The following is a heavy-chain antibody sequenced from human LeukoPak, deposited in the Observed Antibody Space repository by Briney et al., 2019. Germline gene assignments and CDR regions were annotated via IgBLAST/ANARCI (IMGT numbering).Heavy chain of an antibody. Sequence: ASVKVSCKASGYTFADYYMHWVRQAPGQGLDWMGWMNPKIGGTNNVEKFEGRVTMTRDTSMNTAYMELSGLTPDDTAVYYCARRTGDGAFDIWGQGTVVTVSS. CDR3: ARRTGDGAFDI. V-gene: IGHV1-2*02. CDR1: GYTFADYY. J-gene: IGHJ3*02. D-gene: IGHD7-27*01. CDR2: MNPKIGGT.